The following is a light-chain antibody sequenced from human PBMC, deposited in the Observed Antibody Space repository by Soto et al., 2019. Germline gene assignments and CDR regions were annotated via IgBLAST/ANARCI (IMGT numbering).Light chain of an antibody. CDR2: EVS. CDR3: SSYTGSSNLV. V-gene: IGLV2-8*01. CDR1: SSDVGGYNY. J-gene: IGLJ3*02. Sequence: QAVVTQPPSASGSPGQSVAISCTGTSSDVGGYNYVSWYQQHPGKAPKLMIYEVSNRPSGVPDRFSGSKSGNTASLTVSGLQAEDEADYYCSSYTGSSNLVFGGGTKLTVL.